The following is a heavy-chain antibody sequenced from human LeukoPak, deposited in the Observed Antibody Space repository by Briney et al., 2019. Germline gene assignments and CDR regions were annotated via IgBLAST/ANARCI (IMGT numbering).Heavy chain of an antibody. J-gene: IGHJ4*02. CDR1: GYTFTGYY. CDR3: AREDVAAAGGFDY. V-gene: IGHV1-2*02. Sequence: EASVKVSCKASGYTFTGYYMHWVRQAPGQGLEWMGWINPNSGGTNYAQKFQGRVTMTRDTSISTAYMELSRLRSDDTAVYYCAREDVAAAGGFDYWGQGTLVTVSS. CDR2: INPNSGGT. D-gene: IGHD6-13*01.